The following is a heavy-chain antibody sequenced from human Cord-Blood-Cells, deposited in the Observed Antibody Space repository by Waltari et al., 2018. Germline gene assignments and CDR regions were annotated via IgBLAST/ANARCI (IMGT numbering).Heavy chain of an antibody. CDR3: ARGGLERQGDAFDI. D-gene: IGHD1-1*01. J-gene: IGHJ3*02. Sequence: QVQLVQSGAEVKKPGSSVKVSCKASGGTFSSYAISCVRQAPGQGLEWMGGIIPIFGTANYAQKFQGRVTITADESTSTAYMVLSSLRSEDTAVYYCARGGLERQGDAFDIWGQGTMVTVSS. CDR1: GGTFSSYA. CDR2: IIPIFGTA. V-gene: IGHV1-69*01.